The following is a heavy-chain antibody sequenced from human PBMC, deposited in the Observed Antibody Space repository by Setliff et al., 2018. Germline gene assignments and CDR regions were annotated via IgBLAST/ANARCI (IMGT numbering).Heavy chain of an antibody. J-gene: IGHJ3*02. Sequence: PSETLSLTCTVSGGSISTNTYFWGWIRQSPGKGLEWIGNTYYSGDAYYNPSLKSRVTISIDTSKNQFSLKVTSVTAADTAVYYCASRSGVVEDPPRQVILDDGFDIWGQGTMVTVSS. D-gene: IGHD2-15*01. CDR3: ASRSGVVEDPPRQVILDDGFDI. CDR1: GGSISTNTYF. V-gene: IGHV4-39*01. CDR2: TYYSGDA.